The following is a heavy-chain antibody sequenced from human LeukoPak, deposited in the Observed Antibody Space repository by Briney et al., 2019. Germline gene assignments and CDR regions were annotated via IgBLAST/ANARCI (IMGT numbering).Heavy chain of an antibody. J-gene: IGHJ4*02. CDR2: ISSSSSYI. V-gene: IGHV3-21*01. D-gene: IGHD6-19*01. CDR1: GFTFSSYS. Sequence: GGSLRLSCAASGFTFSSYSMNWVRQAPGKGLEWVSSISSSSSYIYYADSVKGRFTISRDNAKNSLYLQMNSLRAEDTAVYYCARGDSSGWTVKAIYWGQGTLVTVSS. CDR3: ARGDSSGWTVKAIY.